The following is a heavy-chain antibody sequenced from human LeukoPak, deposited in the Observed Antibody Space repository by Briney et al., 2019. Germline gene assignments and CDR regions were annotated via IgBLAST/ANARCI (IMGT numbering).Heavy chain of an antibody. Sequence: PGGSLRLSCAASGFTFSTYAMNWVRQAPGKGLDWVSGISGSGGDTYYADSVKGRFTISRDNSKTTLYLEMNSLRAEDTAVYYCAAYFDYWGQGTLVTVSS. CDR3: AAYFDY. J-gene: IGHJ4*02. V-gene: IGHV3-23*01. CDR2: ISGSGGDT. CDR1: GFTFSTYA.